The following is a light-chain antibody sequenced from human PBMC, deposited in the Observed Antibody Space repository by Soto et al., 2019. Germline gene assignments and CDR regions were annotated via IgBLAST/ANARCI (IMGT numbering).Light chain of an antibody. CDR3: QQYNDWPPWT. Sequence: EVVLTQSPATLSLSPGERASLSCRASQSVSTNLAWYQQKPGQAPSLLIYGASTRATGIPARFSGSGSATEFTLTISSLQSEDFAAYYCQQYNDWPPWTFGQGTKVEIK. J-gene: IGKJ1*01. V-gene: IGKV3D-15*01. CDR1: QSVSTN. CDR2: GAS.